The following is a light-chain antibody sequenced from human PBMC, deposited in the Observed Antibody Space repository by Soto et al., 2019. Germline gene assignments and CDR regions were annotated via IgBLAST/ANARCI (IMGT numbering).Light chain of an antibody. CDR1: QGISSW. CDR2: AAS. V-gene: IGKV1-12*01. CDR3: QQYDNLPWT. Sequence: IPKTPSPSSVSASVGDRVTLPCRASQGISSWLAWYQQKPGKAPKLLIYAASSLQSGVPSRFSGSGSGTDFTLTISSLQPEDIATYYCQQYDNLPWTFGQGTKVDIK. J-gene: IGKJ1*01.